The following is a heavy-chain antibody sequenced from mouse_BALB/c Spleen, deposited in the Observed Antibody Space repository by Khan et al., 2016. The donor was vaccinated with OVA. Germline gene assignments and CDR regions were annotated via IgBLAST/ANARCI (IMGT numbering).Heavy chain of an antibody. CDR1: GYTFTSYW. CDR2: TNPTNGRT. Sequence: QIQLVQSGAELVKAGASVKMSCKASGYTFTSYWMHWVKQRLGQGLEWFAETNPTNGRTYYNEKFKSKATLTVDKSSSTAYMLLSGPTFEDSAVYYCARIKKIVATYFDYGGKGTTLTVSS. V-gene: IGHV1S81*02. J-gene: IGHJ2*01. D-gene: IGHD1-1*01. CDR3: ARIKKIVATYFDY.